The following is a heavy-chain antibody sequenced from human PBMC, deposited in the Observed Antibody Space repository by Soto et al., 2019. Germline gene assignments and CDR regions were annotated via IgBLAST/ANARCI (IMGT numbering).Heavy chain of an antibody. CDR3: ARDMGYSYRTGYCLDV. Sequence: VGSLRLSCEASGFNFGSYAMHWVRQTPGKELEWVAVISFDGSNKFYAESVKGRITISRDNSKNTLFLQMNSLRPEDTAVYYCARDMGYSYRTGYCLDVWGQGTTVTVSS. CDR1: GFNFGSYA. J-gene: IGHJ6*02. V-gene: IGHV3-30-3*01. D-gene: IGHD5-18*01. CDR2: ISFDGSNK.